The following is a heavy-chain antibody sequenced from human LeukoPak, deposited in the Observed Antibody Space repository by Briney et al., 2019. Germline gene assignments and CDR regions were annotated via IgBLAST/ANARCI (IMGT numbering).Heavy chain of an antibody. Sequence: GGSLRLSCAASGFTLTSYGMHRVRQAPGKGLEWVAFIRYDGSSKHYADSVKGRFTISRDNSKNTLYLQMNSLRAEDTAVYYCAKDPLGGYYFDYWGRGTLVTVSS. J-gene: IGHJ4*02. V-gene: IGHV3-30*02. CDR3: AKDPLGGYYFDY. CDR1: GFTLTSYG. CDR2: IRYDGSSK. D-gene: IGHD3-16*01.